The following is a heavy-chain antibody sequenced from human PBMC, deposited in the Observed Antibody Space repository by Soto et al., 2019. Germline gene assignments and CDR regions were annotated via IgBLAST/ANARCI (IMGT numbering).Heavy chain of an antibody. CDR3: ARESEQWLNNRAEYFQH. CDR2: MNPNSGNT. V-gene: IGHV1-8*01. CDR1: GYTFTSYD. D-gene: IGHD6-19*01. J-gene: IGHJ1*01. Sequence: ASVKVSCKASGYTFTSYDINWVRQATGQGLEWMGWMNPNSGNTGYAQKFQGRVTMTRNTSISTAYMELSSLRSEDTAVYYCARESEQWLNNRAEYFQHWGQGTLVTVSS.